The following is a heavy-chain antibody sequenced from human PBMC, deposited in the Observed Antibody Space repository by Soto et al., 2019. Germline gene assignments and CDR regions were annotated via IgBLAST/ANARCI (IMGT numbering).Heavy chain of an antibody. CDR2: IYYSGGT. Sequence: SETLSLTCTVSGGSISSGGYYWSWIRQHPGKGLEWIGYIYYSGGTYYNPSLRGRVTISIEMSKNQFSLNLSSVTAADTAVYYCARGGIVVIPDSWGQGTLVTVYS. J-gene: IGHJ5*01. CDR1: GGSISSGGYY. D-gene: IGHD3-22*01. CDR3: ARGGIVVIPDS. V-gene: IGHV4-31*02.